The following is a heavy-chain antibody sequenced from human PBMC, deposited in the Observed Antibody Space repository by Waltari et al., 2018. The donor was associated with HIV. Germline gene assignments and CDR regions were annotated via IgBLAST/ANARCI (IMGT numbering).Heavy chain of an antibody. D-gene: IGHD6-19*01. CDR3: ATTRQWLVHSGLDV. Sequence: QVQLVQSGAEVKNPGASVKVSCKVYGYILTELSIHWVRQAPGEGLEWMGGFDREDGETIYAQKFQGRVTMSEDTSTDTAYMELSSLRSEDTAVYYCATTRQWLVHSGLDVWGQGTTVPVSS. V-gene: IGHV1-24*01. CDR2: FDREDGET. CDR1: GYILTELS. J-gene: IGHJ6*02.